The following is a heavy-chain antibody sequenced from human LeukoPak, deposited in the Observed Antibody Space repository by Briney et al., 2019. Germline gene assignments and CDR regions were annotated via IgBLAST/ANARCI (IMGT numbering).Heavy chain of an antibody. CDR2: ISWNSDPR. V-gene: IGHV3-9*01. CDR3: AKVAGPWTYYYYYGMDV. Sequence: PGGSLRLSCAASGFTFDDYAMHWVRQAPGKGLEWVSGISWNSDPRGYADSVKGRFTISRDNAKKSLYLQMNSLRAEDTALYYCAKVAGPWTYYYYYGMDVWGQGTTVTVSS. D-gene: IGHD6-19*01. CDR1: GFTFDDYA. J-gene: IGHJ6*02.